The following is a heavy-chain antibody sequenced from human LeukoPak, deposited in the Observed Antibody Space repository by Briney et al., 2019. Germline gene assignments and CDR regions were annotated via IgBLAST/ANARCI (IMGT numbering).Heavy chain of an antibody. Sequence: SETLSLTCAVYGGSFSGYYWSWIRQPPGKGLEWIGEINHSGSTNYNPSLKSRVTISVDTSKNQFSLKLSSVTAADTAVYYCARGPSSIAASAAEDVWGQGTTVTVSS. V-gene: IGHV4-34*01. J-gene: IGHJ6*02. CDR1: GGSFSGYY. D-gene: IGHD6-6*01. CDR3: ARGPSSIAASAAEDV. CDR2: INHSGST.